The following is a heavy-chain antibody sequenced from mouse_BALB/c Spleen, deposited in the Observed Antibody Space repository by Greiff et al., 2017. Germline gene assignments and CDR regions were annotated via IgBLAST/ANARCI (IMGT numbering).Heavy chain of an antibody. Sequence: QVQLQQSGPQLVRPGASVKISCKASGYSFTSYWMHWVKQRPGQGLEWIGMIDPSDSETRLNQKFKDKATLTVDKSSSTAYMQLSSPTSEDSAVYYCARWGGTYPLFDYWGQGTTLTVSS. CDR2: IDPSDSET. V-gene: IGHV1S126*01. J-gene: IGHJ2*01. CDR1: GYSFTSYW. D-gene: IGHD5-1*01. CDR3: ARWGGTYPLFDY.